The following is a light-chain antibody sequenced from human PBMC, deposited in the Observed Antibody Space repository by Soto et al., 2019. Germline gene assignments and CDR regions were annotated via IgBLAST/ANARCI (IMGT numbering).Light chain of an antibody. V-gene: IGKV3-20*01. J-gene: IGKJ1*01. Sequence: IVLTQSPATLSLSPGERATLSCRASQSVSSYLAWYQQKPGQAPRLLIYDASSRATGIPDRFSGSGSGTDFTLTISRLEPEDFAVYYCQQYGSSPWTFGQGTKVDI. CDR2: DAS. CDR1: QSVSSY. CDR3: QQYGSSPWT.